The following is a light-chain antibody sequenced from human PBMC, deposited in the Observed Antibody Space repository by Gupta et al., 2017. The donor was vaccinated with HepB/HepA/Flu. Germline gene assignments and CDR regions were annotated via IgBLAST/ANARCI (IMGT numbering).Light chain of an antibody. J-gene: IGLJ2*01. CDR1: SSNVGSNN. CDR2: YND. Sequence: HSVLTQSTSIPGTPGQRVTISCSGSSSNVGSNNVNWYQQLPGTAPKLLIYYNDERPSGVPDRISGSKSGTSASLAISGLQSEDEADYYCAAWDTSLNAVVFGGGTKLTVL. V-gene: IGLV1-44*01. CDR3: AAWDTSLNAVV.